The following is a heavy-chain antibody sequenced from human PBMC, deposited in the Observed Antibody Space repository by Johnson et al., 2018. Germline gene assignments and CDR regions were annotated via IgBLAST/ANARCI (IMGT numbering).Heavy chain of an antibody. CDR2: ISGCGGST. D-gene: IGHD2-15*01. CDR3: ARRYCSGGSCYSGLDAFDI. J-gene: IGHJ3*02. Sequence: VQLVQSGGGLVQPGGSLRLSCAASGFTFSDYYMSWIRQAPGKGLEWVSPISGCGGSTYYADSVKGRFTISRDNSKNTLYLQMNSLRAEETAVYYCARRYCSGGSCYSGLDAFDIWGQGTMVTGSS. V-gene: IGHV3-23*04. CDR1: GFTFSDYY.